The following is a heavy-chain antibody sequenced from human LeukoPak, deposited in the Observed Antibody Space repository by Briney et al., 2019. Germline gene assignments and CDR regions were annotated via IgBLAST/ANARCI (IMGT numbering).Heavy chain of an antibody. CDR3: ARHPPRDGSAFDY. CDR1: GGSISSGSYY. J-gene: IGHJ4*02. Sequence: PSETLSLTCTVSGGSISSGSYYWGWIRQPPGKGLEWIASMYYSGTTFYSPSLKSRVTISVDTSKNQPSLNLGSVTAADTAVYYCARHPPRDGSAFDYWGQGTLVTVSS. CDR2: MYYSGTT. V-gene: IGHV4-39*01.